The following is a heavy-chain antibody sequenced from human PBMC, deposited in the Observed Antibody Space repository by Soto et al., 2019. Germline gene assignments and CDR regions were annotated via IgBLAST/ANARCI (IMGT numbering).Heavy chain of an antibody. V-gene: IGHV3-23*01. J-gene: IGHJ4*02. CDR1: GFTFTSSP. CDR3: XXXXXXXXXXXXXXDF. CDR2: ISESGRDP. Sequence: EVQLLESGGDLVRPGGSLRLSCAASGFTFTSSPMTWVRQAPGKGLEWVSAISESGRDPYYADSVKGRFTISRDNPKNTLYLXMNXXXAXXXXXXXXXXXXXXXXXXXXXXDFXGQGVLVTVSS.